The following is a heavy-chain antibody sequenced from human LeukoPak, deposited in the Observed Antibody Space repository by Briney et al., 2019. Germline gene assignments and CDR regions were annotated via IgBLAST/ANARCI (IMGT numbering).Heavy chain of an antibody. Sequence: GESLKISCKGSGYSFTSYWIGWVRQMPGKGLEWMGIIYPGDSDTRYSPSFQGQVTFSADKSISTAYLQWSSLEASDTAMYYCARQGEGGPRGYGAFDIWGQGTMVTVSS. CDR3: ARQGEGGPRGYGAFDI. CDR2: IYPGDSDT. D-gene: IGHD3-10*01. V-gene: IGHV5-51*01. J-gene: IGHJ3*02. CDR1: GYSFTSYW.